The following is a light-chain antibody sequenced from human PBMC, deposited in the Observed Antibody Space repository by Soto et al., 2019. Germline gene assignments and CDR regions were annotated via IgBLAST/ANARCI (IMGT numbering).Light chain of an antibody. Sequence: DIGMTKSPASLAVSLGDSGTLKCRSGQSVLYSSNNNNYLAWFQQKPGQPPRLFIYWASTRGSGVPDRFSGSGSGTDFTLTISNLEAEDVAIYYCQQYHSDPITFGQGTRLEIK. CDR3: QQYHSDPIT. CDR2: WAS. V-gene: IGKV4-1*01. J-gene: IGKJ5*01. CDR1: QSVLYSSNNNNY.